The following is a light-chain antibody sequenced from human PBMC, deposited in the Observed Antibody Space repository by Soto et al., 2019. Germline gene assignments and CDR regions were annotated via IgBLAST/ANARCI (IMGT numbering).Light chain of an antibody. CDR1: ESVPGY. CDR2: AAS. CDR3: QQTYSAPRT. Sequence: DVQMTQSPSSLSASVGERVTLTCRASESVPGYLNWFQQKPGKAPKLLIYAASSLQTRVPARFSGSASGTDFTLTISRLQHEDFASYCCQQTYSAPRTFGQGTKVEV. V-gene: IGKV1-39*01. J-gene: IGKJ1*01.